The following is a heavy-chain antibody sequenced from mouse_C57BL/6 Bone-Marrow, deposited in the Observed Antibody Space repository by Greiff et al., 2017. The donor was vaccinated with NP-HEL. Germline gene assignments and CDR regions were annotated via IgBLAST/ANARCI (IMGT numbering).Heavy chain of an antibody. V-gene: IGHV1-63*01. J-gene: IGHJ2*01. CDR3: ARGRDYYGSSYYFDY. Sequence: AQLQESGAELVRPGTSVKMSCKASGYTFTNYWIGWAKQRPGHGLEWIGDIYPGGGYTNYNEKFKGKATLTADKSSSTAYMQFSSLTSEDSAIYYCARGRDYYGSSYYFDYWGQGTTLTVSS. CDR2: IYPGGGYT. CDR1: GYTFTNYW. D-gene: IGHD1-1*01.